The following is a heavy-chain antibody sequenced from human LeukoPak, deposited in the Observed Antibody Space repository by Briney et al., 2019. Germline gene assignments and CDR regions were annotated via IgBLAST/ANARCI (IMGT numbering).Heavy chain of an antibody. V-gene: IGHV3-48*04. CDR1: GFTFSSYS. CDR2: ISSSSATI. J-gene: IGHJ4*02. CDR3: ARDEPYGSGSPPLD. Sequence: GGSLRLSCTTSGFTFSSYSMNWVRQAAGKGLEWVSYISSSSATIHYADFARGRFTISRDNAKNSVFLQMNTLRAEDTAVYYCARDEPYGSGSPPLDWGQGTLVTVSS. D-gene: IGHD3-10*01.